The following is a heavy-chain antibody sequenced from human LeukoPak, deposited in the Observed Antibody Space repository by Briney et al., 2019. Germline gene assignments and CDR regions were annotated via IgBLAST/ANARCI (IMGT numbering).Heavy chain of an antibody. CDR3: ARAPPYGDNDAFDI. Sequence: GGSLRLSCAASGFTVSSNYMSWVRQAPGKGVEWVSVIYSGGSTYYADSVQGRFTISRDNSKNTLYLQMNSLRAEDTAVYYCARAPPYGDNDAFDIWGQGTMVTVSS. D-gene: IGHD4-17*01. J-gene: IGHJ3*02. CDR1: GFTVSSNY. V-gene: IGHV3-53*01. CDR2: IYSGGST.